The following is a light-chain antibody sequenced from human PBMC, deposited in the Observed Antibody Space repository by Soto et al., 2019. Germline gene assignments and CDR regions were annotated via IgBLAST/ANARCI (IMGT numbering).Light chain of an antibody. Sequence: SGVSDPPSVSSSLGHPLTSSCLGTCRDVGGYNYVSWYQQHPVKAPKLMIYDVTNRPSGVSDRFSGSKSGNTASLTISGLQAEDEADYYCSSYTSTSTPYVFGTGTKVTVL. CDR1: CRDVGGYNY. J-gene: IGLJ1*01. CDR2: DVT. CDR3: SSYTSTSTPYV. V-gene: IGLV2-14*01.